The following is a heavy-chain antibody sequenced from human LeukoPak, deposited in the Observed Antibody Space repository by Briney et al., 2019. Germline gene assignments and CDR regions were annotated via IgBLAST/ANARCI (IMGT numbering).Heavy chain of an antibody. D-gene: IGHD2-15*01. CDR3: TSGYCSGGSCGAIFDY. CDR1: GFTFSSYA. J-gene: IGHJ4*02. CDR2: ISGSGSST. Sequence: PGGSLRLSCAASGFTFSSYAMNWVRQAPGKGLEWVSAISGSGSSTYYADSVKGRFTISRDNSKNTLYLQMNSLKTEDTAVYYCTSGYCSGGSCGAIFDYWGQGTLVTVSS. V-gene: IGHV3-23*01.